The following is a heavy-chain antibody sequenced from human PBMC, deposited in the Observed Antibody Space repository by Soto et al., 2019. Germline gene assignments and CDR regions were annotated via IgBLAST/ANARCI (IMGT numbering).Heavy chain of an antibody. V-gene: IGHV3-7*01. CDR1: GFNFSIHW. CDR2: LNQDGSEK. Sequence: EMQLVESGGGLVQPGGSLRLSCAASGFNFSIHWMNWVRQAPGKGLEWVANLNQDGSEKYYVDSVKGRFTISRDNAKNSLSLQMNSLRAEDTAVYYCAGGSYWGQGNLVTVSS. CDR3: AGGSY. J-gene: IGHJ4*02.